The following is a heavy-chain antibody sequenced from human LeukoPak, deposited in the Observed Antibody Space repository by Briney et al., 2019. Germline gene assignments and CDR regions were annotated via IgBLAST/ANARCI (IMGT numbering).Heavy chain of an antibody. J-gene: IGHJ4*02. D-gene: IGHD3-3*01. Sequence: GGSLRLSCAASGFALSRYWMSWVRQAPGKGPECVANIKQDGSENHYLDSVRGRFTISRDNAKNSLYLQMNSLRAEDTAVYYCAHCDFWSGFSFDDWGQGTLVTVSS. CDR2: IKQDGSEN. V-gene: IGHV3-7*03. CDR1: GFALSRYW. CDR3: AHCDFWSGFSFDD.